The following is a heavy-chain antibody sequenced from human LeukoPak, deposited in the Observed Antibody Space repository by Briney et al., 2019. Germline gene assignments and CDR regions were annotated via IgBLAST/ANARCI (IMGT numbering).Heavy chain of an antibody. Sequence: GGSLRPSCAASGFTFSSYAMSWVRQAPGKGLEWVSAISGSGGSTYYADSVKGRFTISRDNSKNTLYLQMNSLRAEDTAVYYCAKTKWELPEFDYWGQGTLVTVSS. CDR1: GFTFSSYA. D-gene: IGHD1-26*01. J-gene: IGHJ4*02. CDR3: AKTKWELPEFDY. V-gene: IGHV3-23*01. CDR2: ISGSGGST.